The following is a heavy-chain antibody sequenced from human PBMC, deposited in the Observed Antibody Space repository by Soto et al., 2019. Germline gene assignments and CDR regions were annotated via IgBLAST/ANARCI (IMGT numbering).Heavy chain of an antibody. J-gene: IGHJ6*03. CDR1: GGSISSYY. CDR2: IFYTGST. D-gene: IGHD4-17*01. Sequence: PSETLSLTCTVSGGSISSYYWSWIRQPPGKGLECIGSIFYTGSTNYNPSLKSRVTISVDTSKNQFSLELTSVTAADTAVYYCARGTTGRRYYYYYYMDVWGKGTTVIVS. CDR3: ARGTTGRRYYYYYYMDV. V-gene: IGHV4-59*01.